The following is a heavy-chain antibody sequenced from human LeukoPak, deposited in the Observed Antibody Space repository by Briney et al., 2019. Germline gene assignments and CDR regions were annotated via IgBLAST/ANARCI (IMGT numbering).Heavy chain of an antibody. CDR2: IIPNSGGT. CDR3: ARLWFGETPNDY. V-gene: IGHV1-2*02. D-gene: IGHD3-10*01. J-gene: IGHJ4*02. Sequence: GASVKVSCKASGGTFSSYAISWVRQAPGQGLEWMGRIIPNSGGTDYAQKFQGRVTMTRDTSISTAYMELSRLRSDDTAVYYCARLWFGETPNDYWGQGTLVTVSS. CDR1: GGTFSSYA.